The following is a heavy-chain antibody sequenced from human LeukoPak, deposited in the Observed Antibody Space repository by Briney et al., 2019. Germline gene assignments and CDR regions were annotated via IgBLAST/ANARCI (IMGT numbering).Heavy chain of an antibody. D-gene: IGHD3-9*01. V-gene: IGHV4-61*02. Sequence: PSQTLSLTCTVSGGSISSGSYYWSWIRQPAGKGLEWIGRIYTSGSTNYNPSLKSRVTISLDTSKNQFSLNLSSVTAADTAVYYCARHLQEGLTGYYSTFDYWGQGTLVTVSS. J-gene: IGHJ4*02. CDR1: GGSISSGSYY. CDR2: IYTSGST. CDR3: ARHLQEGLTGYYSTFDY.